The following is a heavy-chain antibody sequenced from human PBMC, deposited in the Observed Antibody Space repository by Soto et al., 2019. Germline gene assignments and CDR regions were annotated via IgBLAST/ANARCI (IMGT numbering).Heavy chain of an antibody. Sequence: LRLSCAASGFTFSSYGMHWVRQAPGKGLEWVAVISYDGSNKYYADSVKGRFTISRDNSKNTLYLQMNSLRAEDTAVYYCAKDRAAAGDYYYYGMNVWGQGTTVTVSS. CDR1: GFTFSSYG. CDR2: ISYDGSNK. V-gene: IGHV3-30*18. J-gene: IGHJ6*02. CDR3: AKDRAAAGDYYYYGMNV. D-gene: IGHD6-13*01.